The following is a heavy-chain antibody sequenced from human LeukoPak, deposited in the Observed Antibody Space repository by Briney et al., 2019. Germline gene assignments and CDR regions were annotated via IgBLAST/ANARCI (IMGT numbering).Heavy chain of an antibody. V-gene: IGHV3-23*01. CDR1: GFTFSSYA. J-gene: IGHJ4*02. D-gene: IGHD3-22*01. CDR2: ISGSGGST. CDR3: ASHSSGYYYEIDY. Sequence: GGSLRLSCAASGFTFSSYAMSWVRQAPGKGLEWVSVISGSGGSTKYADSVKGRFTISRDNSKNTLYLQLNSLRAEDTAVYYCASHSSGYYYEIDYWGQGTLVTVSS.